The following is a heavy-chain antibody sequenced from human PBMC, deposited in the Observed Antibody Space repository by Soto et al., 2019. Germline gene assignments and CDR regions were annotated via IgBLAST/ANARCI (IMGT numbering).Heavy chain of an antibody. CDR1: GYSFTNYW. Sequence: PGESLKISCKGSGYSFTNYWIGWVRQMPGKGLEWMGIIYPGDSDTRYSPSFQGQVTISADKSISTAYLQWSSLKASDTAMYWCARRYGSVWYTFDYWGQGTLVTVSS. D-gene: IGHD6-19*01. CDR3: ARRYGSVWYTFDY. CDR2: IYPGDSDT. V-gene: IGHV5-51*01. J-gene: IGHJ4*02.